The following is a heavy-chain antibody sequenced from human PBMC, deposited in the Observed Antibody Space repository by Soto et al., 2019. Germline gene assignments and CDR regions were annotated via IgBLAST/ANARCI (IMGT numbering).Heavy chain of an antibody. CDR2: ISSDVSNK. D-gene: IGHD2-15*01. J-gene: IGHJ6*02. Sequence: QVQLVESGGGVVQPGRSLRLSCAASGFTFSSSAMHWVRQAPGKGLEWVAVISSDVSNKYDADSVKGRFTISRDNSKNTLYLQMNSLRAEDTAVYYCSRMASFYCSGGSCYPTYGMDVWGQGTTVTVSS. CDR3: SRMASFYCSGGSCYPTYGMDV. V-gene: IGHV3-30-3*01. CDR1: GFTFSSSA.